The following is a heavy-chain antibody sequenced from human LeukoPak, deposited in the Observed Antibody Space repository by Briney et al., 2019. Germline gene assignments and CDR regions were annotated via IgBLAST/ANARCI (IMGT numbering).Heavy chain of an antibody. CDR1: GFTFSNAW. J-gene: IGHJ6*02. CDR2: IKSKTDGGTT. Sequence: PGGSLRLSCAASGFTFSNAWMSWVRQAPGKGLEWVGRIKSKTDGGTTDYAAPVKGRFTISRDDSKNTLYLQMNSLKTEDTAVYYCTTGYQLLSSGYYYYGMDVWGQGTTVTVSS. D-gene: IGHD2-2*01. CDR3: TTGYQLLSSGYYYYGMDV. V-gene: IGHV3-15*01.